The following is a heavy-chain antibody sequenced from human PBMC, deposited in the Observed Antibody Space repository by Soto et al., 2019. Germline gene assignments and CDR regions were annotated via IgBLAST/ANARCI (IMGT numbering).Heavy chain of an antibody. V-gene: IGHV4-34*01. CDR2: INHSGIT. D-gene: IGHD3-22*01. CDR1: GGSFSDYY. J-gene: IGHJ4*02. CDR3: ARFPFDSNDWTNPRYFDI. Sequence: SETLSLTCAAYGGSFSDYYWSWIRQPPGKGLEWIGEINHSGITNYSPSLKSRVTMSVDTSKNQFSLKLTSVTAADTALYYCARFPFDSNDWTNPRYFDIWGQGTLVTVSS.